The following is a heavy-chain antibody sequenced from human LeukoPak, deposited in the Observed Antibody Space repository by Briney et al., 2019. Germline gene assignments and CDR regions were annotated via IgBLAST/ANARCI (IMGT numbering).Heavy chain of an antibody. D-gene: IGHD4-17*01. CDR2: ISSSGSTI. J-gene: IGHJ4*02. Sequence: GGSLRLSCAASGFTFSSYEMNWVRQAPGKGLEWVSYISSSGSTIYYADSVKGRFTISRDNAKNSLYLQMNSLRAEDTAVYYCARVGDFTVTLDYWGLGTLVTVSS. V-gene: IGHV3-48*03. CDR3: ARVGDFTVTLDY. CDR1: GFTFSSYE.